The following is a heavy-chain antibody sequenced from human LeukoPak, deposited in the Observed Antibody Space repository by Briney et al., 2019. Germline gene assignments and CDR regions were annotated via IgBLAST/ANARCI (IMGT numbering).Heavy chain of an antibody. Sequence: ASVKVSCKASGYTFTSYGISWVRQAPGQGLEWMGWISAYNGNTNYAQKLQGRVTMTTDTSTSTAYMELRSLRSDDTAVYYCARGSFIGDVRRNDAFDIWGQGTMVTVSS. CDR3: ARGSFIGDVRRNDAFDI. D-gene: IGHD3-16*01. V-gene: IGHV1-18*01. CDR2: ISAYNGNT. J-gene: IGHJ3*02. CDR1: GYTFTSYG.